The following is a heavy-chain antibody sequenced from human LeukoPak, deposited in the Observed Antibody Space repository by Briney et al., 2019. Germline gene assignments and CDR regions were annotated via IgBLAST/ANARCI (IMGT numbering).Heavy chain of an antibody. J-gene: IGHJ6*03. CDR3: AKDGETAMTFYYYYMDV. Sequence: GGSLRLSCAASGFTFSSYAMSWVRQAPGKGLEWVSAISGSGGSTYYADSVKGRFTISRDNSKNTLYLQMNSLRAEDTAVYYCAKDGETAMTFYYYYMDVWGKGTTVTVSS. V-gene: IGHV3-23*01. CDR1: GFTFSSYA. CDR2: ISGSGGST. D-gene: IGHD5-18*01.